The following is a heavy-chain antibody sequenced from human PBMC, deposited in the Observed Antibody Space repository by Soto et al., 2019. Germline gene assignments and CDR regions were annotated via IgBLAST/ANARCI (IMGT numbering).Heavy chain of an antibody. CDR2: IYYSGST. Sequence: SETLSLTCTVSGGSISSSIYYWGWIRQPPGKGLEWIGSIYYSGSTYYNPSLKSRVTISADTSKNRFSLKLSSVTAADTAVYYCARHGSPYNYYYYMDVWGKGATVTVSS. J-gene: IGHJ6*03. CDR1: GGSISSSIYY. CDR3: ARHGSPYNYYYYMDV. V-gene: IGHV4-39*01. D-gene: IGHD3-10*01.